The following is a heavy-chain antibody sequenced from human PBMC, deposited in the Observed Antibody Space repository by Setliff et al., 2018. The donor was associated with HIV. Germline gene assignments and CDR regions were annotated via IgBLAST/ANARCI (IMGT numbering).Heavy chain of an antibody. V-gene: IGHV4-4*09. Sequence: SETLSLTCTVSGDSISNYYWSWVRQPPGKGLEWIGYIYTAGSTNFNPSLKSRVTLSIDTSKNQSSLNLTSMTAADTAVYFCVRHGYYYDFIDIWGQGTVVTVS. D-gene: IGHD3-22*01. CDR2: IYTAGST. CDR1: GDSISNYY. CDR3: VRHGYYYDFIDI. J-gene: IGHJ3*02.